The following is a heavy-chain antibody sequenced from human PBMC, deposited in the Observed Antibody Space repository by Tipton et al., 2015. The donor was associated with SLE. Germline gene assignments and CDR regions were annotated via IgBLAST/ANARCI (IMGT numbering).Heavy chain of an antibody. J-gene: IGHJ4*02. CDR3: ARGGGSPSY. CDR1: GGSFSGYY. D-gene: IGHD2-15*01. Sequence: TLSLTCAVYGGSFSGYYWSWIRQPPGKGLEWIGEINRSGSTNYNPSLKSRVTKSVDTSKNQFSLKLSSVTAADTAVYYCARGGGSPSYWGQGTLVTVSS. V-gene: IGHV4-34*01. CDR2: INRSGST.